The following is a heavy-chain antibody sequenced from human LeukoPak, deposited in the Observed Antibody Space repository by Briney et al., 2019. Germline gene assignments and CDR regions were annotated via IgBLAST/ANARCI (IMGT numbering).Heavy chain of an antibody. CDR2: IYHSGST. CDR3: ARGNYNDFWSGYYHPLFDY. J-gene: IGHJ4*02. D-gene: IGHD3-3*01. CDR1: DYSISSSYY. Sequence: PSETLSLTCTVSDYSISSSYYWGWIRQPPGKGLEWFGIIYHSGSTYYNPSLKSRVTISVDTSKNQFSLKLSSVTAADTAMYYCARGNYNDFWSGYYHPLFDYWGQGTLVTVSS. V-gene: IGHV4-38-2*02.